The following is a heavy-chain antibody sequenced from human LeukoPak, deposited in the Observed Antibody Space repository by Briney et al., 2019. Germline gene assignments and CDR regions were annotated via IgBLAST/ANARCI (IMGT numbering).Heavy chain of an antibody. V-gene: IGHV3-7*01. CDR1: GFTFSSYW. CDR2: IKQDGSEK. Sequence: GGSLRLSCAASGFTFSSYWMSWVRQAPGKGLEWVANIKQDGSEKYYVDSVKGRFTTSRDNAKNSLYLQMNSLRAEDTAVYYCARDASSSWYGEIDPWGQGTLVTVSS. CDR3: ARDASSSWYGEIDP. D-gene: IGHD6-13*01. J-gene: IGHJ5*02.